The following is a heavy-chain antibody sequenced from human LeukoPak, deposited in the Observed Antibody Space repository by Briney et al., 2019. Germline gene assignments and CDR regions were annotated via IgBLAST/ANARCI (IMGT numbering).Heavy chain of an antibody. Sequence: KTGGSLRLSCAASGFTFSNAWMSWVRQAPGKGLEWVGRIKSKTDGGTTDYAAPVKGRFTISRDDSKNTLYLQMNSLKTEDTAVYYCTTESDYYYDGMDVWGQGTTVTVSS. CDR1: GFTFSNAW. V-gene: IGHV3-15*01. CDR2: IKSKTDGGTT. J-gene: IGHJ6*02. CDR3: TTESDYYYDGMDV.